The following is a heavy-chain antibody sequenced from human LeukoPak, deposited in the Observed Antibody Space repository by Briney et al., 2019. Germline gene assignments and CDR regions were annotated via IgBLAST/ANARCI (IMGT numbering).Heavy chain of an antibody. CDR3: ARVCSGGSCYSYRYATDAFDI. CDR2: INTNTGNP. V-gene: IGHV7-4-1*02. D-gene: IGHD2-15*01. Sequence: GASVKVSCKASGYTFTSFAMHWVRQAPGQGLEWMGWINTNTGNPTYAQGFTGRFVFSLDTSVSTAYLQISSLKAEDTAVYYCARVCSGGSCYSYRYATDAFDIWGQGTMVTVSS. J-gene: IGHJ3*02. CDR1: GYTFTSFA.